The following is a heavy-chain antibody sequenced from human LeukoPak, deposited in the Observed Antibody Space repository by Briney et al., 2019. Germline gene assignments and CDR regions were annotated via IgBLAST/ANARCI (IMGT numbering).Heavy chain of an antibody. CDR3: ARGGVVVVAAGWFDP. Sequence: ASVKVSCKASGYTFTGYYMHWVRQAPGQGLEWMGWINPNSGGTNYAQKFQGRVTMTRDTSISTAYMELSRLRSDDTAVYYCARGGVVVVAAGWFDPWGQGTLVTVSS. CDR1: GYTFTGYY. D-gene: IGHD2-15*01. J-gene: IGHJ5*02. CDR2: INPNSGGT. V-gene: IGHV1-2*02.